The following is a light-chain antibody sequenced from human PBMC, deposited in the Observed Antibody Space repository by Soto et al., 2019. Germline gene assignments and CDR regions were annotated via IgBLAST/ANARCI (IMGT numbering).Light chain of an antibody. CDR2: EVS. Sequence: QSVLTQPASVAGSPGQSITISCAGTSSDVGGYDFVSWYQHHPGRAPKLLIYEVSGRPSGVSYRFSGSKSGNTASLIISGLQAEDEAAYYCSSYTAGGTIFGTGTKVTVL. CDR1: SSDVGGYDF. J-gene: IGLJ1*01. CDR3: SSYTAGGTI. V-gene: IGLV2-14*01.